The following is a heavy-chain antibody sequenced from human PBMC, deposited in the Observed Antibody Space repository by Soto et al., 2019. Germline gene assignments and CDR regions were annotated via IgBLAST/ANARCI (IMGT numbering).Heavy chain of an antibody. J-gene: IGHJ4*02. D-gene: IGHD2-2*01. CDR1: GFTFNNYA. Sequence: GSLRLSCAASGFTFNNYAMSWVRQAPGKGLEWVSSINNGGDNIYYADSVKGRFTISRDNSKSTLYLQMNSLRAEDTAVYYCAKTFLARYCSSSICYDPADYFDYWGQGTLVTVSS. CDR3: AKTFLARYCSSSICYDPADYFDY. V-gene: IGHV3-23*01. CDR2: INNGGDNI.